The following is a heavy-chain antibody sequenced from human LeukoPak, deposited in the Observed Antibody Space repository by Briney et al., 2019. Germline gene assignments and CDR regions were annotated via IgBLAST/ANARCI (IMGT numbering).Heavy chain of an antibody. Sequence: PGGSLRLSCAASGFTFSSYAMHWVRQAPGKGLEWVAVISYDGSNKYYADSVKSRFTISRDNSKNTLYLQMNSLRAEDTAVYYCARPVGAFDYWGQGTLVTVSS. J-gene: IGHJ4*02. CDR2: ISYDGSNK. V-gene: IGHV3-30*01. CDR3: ARPVGAFDY. D-gene: IGHD1-26*01. CDR1: GFTFSSYA.